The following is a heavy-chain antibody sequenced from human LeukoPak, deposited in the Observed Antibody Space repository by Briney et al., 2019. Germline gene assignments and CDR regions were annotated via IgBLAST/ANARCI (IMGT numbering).Heavy chain of an antibody. CDR2: ISWDGGST. V-gene: IGHV3-43D*04. CDR1: GFTFDDYA. Sequence: GGSLRLSCAASGFTFDDYAMHWVRQAPGKGLEWVSLISWDGGSTYYADSVKGRFTISRDNSKNSLYLQMNSLRAEDTALYYCAKPALSGGYYYYFDYWGQGTLVTVPS. CDR3: AKPALSGGYYYYFDY. D-gene: IGHD3-22*01. J-gene: IGHJ4*02.